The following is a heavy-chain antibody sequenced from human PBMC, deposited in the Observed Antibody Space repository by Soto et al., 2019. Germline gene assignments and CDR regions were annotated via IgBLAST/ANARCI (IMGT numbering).Heavy chain of an antibody. Sequence: GGSLRLSCAASGLTFTNAWMHWVRQAPGKGLEWVGRITGTPDGGTTDYAAPVKGRFTISRDDSKSTLYLHLNSLKSEDTAVYYCITKSGYSSSSGVKGPADWGQGTLGTGSS. D-gene: IGHD6-6*01. CDR3: ITKSGYSSSSGVKGPAD. CDR1: GLTFTNAW. V-gene: IGHV3-15*07. CDR2: ITGTPDGGTT. J-gene: IGHJ4*02.